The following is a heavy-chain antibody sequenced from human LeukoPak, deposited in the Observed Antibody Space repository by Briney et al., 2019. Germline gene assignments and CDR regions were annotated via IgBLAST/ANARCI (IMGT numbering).Heavy chain of an antibody. V-gene: IGHV3-33*01. CDR3: ATKIILGATGGSDY. J-gene: IGHJ4*02. CDR2: IWSDGSNK. Sequence: GGSLRLSCAASGFTFSNFAMHWVRQAPGKGLEWVAVIWSDGSNKYHADSVKGRCSVSRDNPKNTLFLQMDSLRAEDTAVYYCATKIILGATGGSDYWGQGTLVTVSS. D-gene: IGHD1-26*01. CDR1: GFTFSNFA.